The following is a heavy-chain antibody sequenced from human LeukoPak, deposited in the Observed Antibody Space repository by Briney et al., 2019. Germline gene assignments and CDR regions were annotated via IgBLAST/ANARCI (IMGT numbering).Heavy chain of an antibody. CDR1: GFTFSSYA. J-gene: IGHJ4*02. CDR2: ISYDGSNK. Sequence: GRSLRLSCAASGFTFSSYAMHWVRQAPGKGLEWVAVISYDGSNKYYADSVKGRFTISRDNSKNTLYLQMNSLRAEDTAVYYCARDGPSSPRGLTTYYFDYWGRGTLVTVSS. V-gene: IGHV3-30*04. D-gene: IGHD6-13*01. CDR3: ARDGPSSPRGLTTYYFDY.